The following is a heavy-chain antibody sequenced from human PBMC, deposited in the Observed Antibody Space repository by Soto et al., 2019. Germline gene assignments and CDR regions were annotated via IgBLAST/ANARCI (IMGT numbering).Heavy chain of an antibody. CDR3: ASGGVEDYGDDVKGFDI. Sequence: ASVKVSCKASGGTFSRDVITWVRQAPGQGLEWMGGIIPVFGTINYARDFKGRVSITADKFTSTVYMELSSLRFVDSAVYYFASGGVEDYGDDVKGFDIWGQGTMVTVAS. CDR2: IIPVFGTI. V-gene: IGHV1-69*06. CDR1: GGTFSRDV. D-gene: IGHD4-17*01. J-gene: IGHJ3*02.